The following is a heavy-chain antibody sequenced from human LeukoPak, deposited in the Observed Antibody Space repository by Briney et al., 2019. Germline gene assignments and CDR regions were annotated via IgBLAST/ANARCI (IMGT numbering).Heavy chain of an antibody. D-gene: IGHD1-26*01. Sequence: SETLSLTCTVSGGSISSYYWGWIRQPPGKGLEWIGVIYYGGSTYYHPSLKRRVTISMDTSKSQISLRLISVTAADTAVYYCAGGVGATTYFWGQGTLVTVSS. CDR1: GGSISSYY. CDR3: AGGVGATTYF. V-gene: IGHV4-59*12. J-gene: IGHJ4*02. CDR2: IYYGGST.